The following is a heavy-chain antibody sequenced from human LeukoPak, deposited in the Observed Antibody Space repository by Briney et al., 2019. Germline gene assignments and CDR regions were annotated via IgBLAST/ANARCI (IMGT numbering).Heavy chain of an antibody. CDR3: AKATSGSDWYGGADY. V-gene: IGHV3-23*01. D-gene: IGHD6-19*01. CDR1: GFRFRTYA. CDR2: ISGSGGNT. Sequence: PGGSLRLSCVASGFRFRTYAMAWVRQAPGNGLEWVSIISGSGGNTHSADSVKGRFAISRDNSRNTLYLQMDSLTAEDTAVYYCAKATSGSDWYGGADYWGQGTLVTVSS. J-gene: IGHJ4*02.